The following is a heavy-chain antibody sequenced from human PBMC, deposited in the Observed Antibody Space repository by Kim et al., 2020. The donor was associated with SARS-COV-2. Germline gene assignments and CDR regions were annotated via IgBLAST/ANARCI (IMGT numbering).Heavy chain of an antibody. Sequence: GGSLRLSCAASGFTFSNAWMSWVRQAPGKGLEWVGRIKSKTDGGTTDYAAPVKGRFTISRDDSKNTLYLQMNSLKTEDTAVYYCTGGYYDSSGYYFWDYWGQGTLVTVSS. CDR3: TGGYYDSSGYYFWDY. D-gene: IGHD3-22*01. J-gene: IGHJ4*02. CDR1: GFTFSNAW. CDR2: IKSKTDGGTT. V-gene: IGHV3-15*01.